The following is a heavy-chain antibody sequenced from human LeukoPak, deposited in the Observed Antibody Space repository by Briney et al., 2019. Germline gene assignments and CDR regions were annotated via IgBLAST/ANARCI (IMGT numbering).Heavy chain of an antibody. CDR3: GGDYDYYLDV. Sequence: GGSLRLSCAASGFTFSGYWMHWVRQAPGKGLERVSGIHGGGSTTTYADSVKGRYTISRDNARNTLFLQINNVSAEDTAVFYCGGDYDYYLDVWGKGTTVTVSS. J-gene: IGHJ6*03. CDR2: IHGGGSTT. CDR1: GFTFSGYW. V-gene: IGHV3-74*01.